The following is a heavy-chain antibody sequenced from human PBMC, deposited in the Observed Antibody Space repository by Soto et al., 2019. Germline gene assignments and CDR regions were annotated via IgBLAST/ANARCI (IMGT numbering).Heavy chain of an antibody. CDR2: ISSSSSTI. D-gene: IGHD2-15*01. CDR3: ARAVDCSGGSCYPFSDY. Sequence: GGSLRLSCAASGFTFSSYSMNWVRQAPGKGLEWVSYISSSSSTIYYADSVKGRFTISRDNAKNSLYLQMNSLRDEDTAVYYCARAVDCSGGSCYPFSDYWGQGTLVTVSS. J-gene: IGHJ4*02. CDR1: GFTFSSYS. V-gene: IGHV3-48*02.